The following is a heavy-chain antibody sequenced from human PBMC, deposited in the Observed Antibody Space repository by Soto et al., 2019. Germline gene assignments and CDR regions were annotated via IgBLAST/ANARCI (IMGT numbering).Heavy chain of an antibody. J-gene: IGHJ2*01. Sequence: EVQLVESGGGLVQPGGSLRLSCAASGFTFSSYVMHWVRQARGKGLEFVSTINDNGGSTYYAKSVQGRFTISRDNSKNSLYLQVGSLRAEDMAVYYCARGGSSSYWYFDLWGRGTLVTVSS. D-gene: IGHD1-26*01. V-gene: IGHV3-64*01. CDR1: GFTFSSYV. CDR2: INDNGGST. CDR3: ARGGSSSYWYFDL.